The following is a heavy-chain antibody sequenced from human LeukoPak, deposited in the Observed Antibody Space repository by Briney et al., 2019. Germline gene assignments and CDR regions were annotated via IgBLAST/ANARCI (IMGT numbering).Heavy chain of an antibody. CDR3: ASLGADYYFDY. D-gene: IGHD1-26*01. Sequence: PSETLSLTCTVSGGSISSYYWSWIRQPPGKGLEWIGYIYYSGSTNYNPSLKSRVTISVDTSKNQFSLKLSSVTAADTGVYYCASLGADYYFDYWGQGTLVTVSS. CDR2: IYYSGST. CDR1: GGSISSYY. V-gene: IGHV4-59*01. J-gene: IGHJ4*02.